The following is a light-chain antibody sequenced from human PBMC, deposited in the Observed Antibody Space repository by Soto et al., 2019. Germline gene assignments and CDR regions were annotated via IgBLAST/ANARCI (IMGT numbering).Light chain of an antibody. CDR3: AAWDDSLNGYV. Sequence: QSAPTQPPPASWAPRPRVTLSCSGSSSHIGSNTVNWYQQLPGTAPKLLIYSNNQRPSGVPDRFSGSKSGTSASLTISGLQSEDEADYYCAAWDDSLNGYVFGTGTKVTVL. CDR2: SNN. J-gene: IGLJ1*01. CDR1: SSHIGSNT. V-gene: IGLV1-44*01.